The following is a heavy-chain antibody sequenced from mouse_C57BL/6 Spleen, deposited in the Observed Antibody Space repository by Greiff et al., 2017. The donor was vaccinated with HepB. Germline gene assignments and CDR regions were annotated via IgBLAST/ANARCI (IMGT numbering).Heavy chain of an antibody. J-gene: IGHJ3*01. CDR1: GYTFTDYY. Sequence: EVQLQQSGPELVKPGASVKISCKASGYTFTDYYMNWVKQSHGKSLEWIGDINPNNGGTSYNQKFKGKATLTVDKSSSTAYMELRSLTSEDSAVYYCARGDYAWLAYWGQGTLVTVSA. V-gene: IGHV1-26*01. CDR2: INPNNGGT. CDR3: ARGDYAWLAY. D-gene: IGHD2-4*01.